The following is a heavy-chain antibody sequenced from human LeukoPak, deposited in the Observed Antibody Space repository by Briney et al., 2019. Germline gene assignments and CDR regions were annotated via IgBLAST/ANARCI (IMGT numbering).Heavy chain of an antibody. D-gene: IGHD3-22*01. J-gene: IGHJ3*02. CDR1: GYTFTGFY. Sequence: VSVKVSCKTSGYTFTGFYMHWVRQAPSQGLEWMGWINPNSGGTTYAQKFQGRVTMTRDTSISTAYMELSRLRSDDTAVYYCARAMHQYYYDSSGEAFDIWGQGTMVTVSS. CDR3: ARAMHQYYYDSSGEAFDI. V-gene: IGHV1-2*02. CDR2: INPNSGGT.